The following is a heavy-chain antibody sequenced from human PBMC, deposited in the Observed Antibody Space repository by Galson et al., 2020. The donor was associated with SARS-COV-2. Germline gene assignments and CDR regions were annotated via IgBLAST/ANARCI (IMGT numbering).Heavy chain of an antibody. D-gene: IGHD3-10*01. CDR3: ARDPGKVRGAYYFDF. Sequence: GASVKVSCRSSGDTFSVYGIAWVRQAPGQGLEWMGTILPIFRTSNYAQRFQGRLTISADESTTTAYMQLDSLRSEDTAVYYCARDPGKVRGAYYFDFWGQGTLVAVSS. V-gene: IGHV1-69*13. J-gene: IGHJ4*02. CDR1: GDTFSVYG. CDR2: ILPIFRTS.